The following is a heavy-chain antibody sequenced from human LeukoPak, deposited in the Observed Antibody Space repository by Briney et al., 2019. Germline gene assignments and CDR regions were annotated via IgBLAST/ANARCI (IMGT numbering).Heavy chain of an antibody. CDR3: ARDKGPYWYFDL. J-gene: IGHJ2*01. CDR1: DGSISSYY. CDR2: IYNSGST. Sequence: SETLSLTCTVSDGSISSYYWNWIRQPPGKGLEWIGNIYNSGSTDYNPSLKSRVTISVNLSKNQISLKLTSVTAADTAVYYCARDKGPYWYFDLWGRGTLVTVSS. V-gene: IGHV4-59*01.